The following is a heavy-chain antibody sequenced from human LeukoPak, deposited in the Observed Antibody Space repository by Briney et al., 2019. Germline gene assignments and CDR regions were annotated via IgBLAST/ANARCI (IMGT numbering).Heavy chain of an antibody. CDR3: ARGYCSSISCYVDY. J-gene: IGHJ4*02. CDR2: ISGSGGTT. Sequence: GGSLRLSCAASGFTFNNYAMNWVRRAPGKGLEWVSVISGSGGTTYYADSVKGRFTISRDISKNTLYLQMNSQRAEDTAVYYCARGYCSSISCYVDYWGQGTLVTVSS. D-gene: IGHD2-2*01. V-gene: IGHV3-23*01. CDR1: GFTFNNYA.